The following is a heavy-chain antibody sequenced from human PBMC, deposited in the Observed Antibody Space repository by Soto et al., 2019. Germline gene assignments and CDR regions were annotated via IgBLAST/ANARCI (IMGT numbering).Heavy chain of an antibody. CDR1: GFTFSSYW. V-gene: IGHV3-7*01. CDR2: IKQDGSEK. D-gene: IGHD1-26*01. J-gene: IGHJ6*03. Sequence: GGSLRLSCAASGFTFSSYWMSWVGQAPGKGLEWVANIKQDGSEKYYVDSVKGRFTISRDNAKNSLYLQMNSLRAEDTAVYYCARGISWAYYYYMDVWGKGTTVTVSS. CDR3: ARGISWAYYYYMDV.